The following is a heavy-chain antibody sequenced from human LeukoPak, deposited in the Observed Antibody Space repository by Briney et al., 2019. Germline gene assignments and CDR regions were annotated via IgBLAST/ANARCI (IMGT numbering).Heavy chain of an antibody. V-gene: IGHV4-34*01. CDR1: GGSFSGYY. J-gene: IGHJ4*02. Sequence: KPSETLSLTCAVYGGSFSGYYWSWIRQPPGKGLEWIGEINHSGSTNYNPSLKSRVTISVDTSKNQFSLKLSSVTAADTAVYYCARGHAGSSGYLPYWGQGTLVTVSS. CDR3: ARGHAGSSGYLPY. D-gene: IGHD3-22*01. CDR2: INHSGST.